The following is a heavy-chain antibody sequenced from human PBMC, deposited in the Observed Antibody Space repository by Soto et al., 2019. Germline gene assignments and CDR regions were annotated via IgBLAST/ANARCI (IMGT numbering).Heavy chain of an antibody. CDR1: GGSFSGYY. Sequence: SETLSLTCAAYGGSFSGYYWSWIRQPPGKGLEWIGEINHSGSTNYNPSLKSRVTISVDTSKNQFSLKLSSVTAADTAVYYCARGRGWSRGRYYYYGMDVWGQGTTVT. CDR3: ARGRGWSRGRYYYYGMDV. D-gene: IGHD6-19*01. V-gene: IGHV4-34*01. J-gene: IGHJ6*02. CDR2: INHSGST.